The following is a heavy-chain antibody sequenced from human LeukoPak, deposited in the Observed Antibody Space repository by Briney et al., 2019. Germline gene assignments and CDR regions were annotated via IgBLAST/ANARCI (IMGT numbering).Heavy chain of an antibody. V-gene: IGHV1-18*01. CDR3: ARDRSVNDH. Sequence: GASVKVSCKASGYNFANYGMSGVRQAPGQGLEWMGWVSVYKGNTQYAQKFQDRVTMTTDTSTSTVYMELRGLESDDTAVYYCARDRSVNDHWGQGTLVTVSS. D-gene: IGHD3-3*01. CDR2: VSVYKGNT. J-gene: IGHJ4*02. CDR1: GYNFANYG.